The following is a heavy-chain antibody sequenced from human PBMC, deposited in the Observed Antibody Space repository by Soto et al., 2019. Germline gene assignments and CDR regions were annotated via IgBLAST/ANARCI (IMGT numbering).Heavy chain of an antibody. D-gene: IGHD6-19*01. V-gene: IGHV4-39*01. CDR3: ARYFTSGWPITHWFDP. J-gene: IGHJ5*02. Sequence: SETLSLTCTVSGGSISSSSYYWGWIRQPPGKGLEWIGNIYYSGSTYYNPSLKSRVTISVDTSKNQFSLKLSSVTAADTAIYYCARYFTSGWPITHWFDPWGQGTLVTVS. CDR2: IYYSGST. CDR1: GGSISSSSYY.